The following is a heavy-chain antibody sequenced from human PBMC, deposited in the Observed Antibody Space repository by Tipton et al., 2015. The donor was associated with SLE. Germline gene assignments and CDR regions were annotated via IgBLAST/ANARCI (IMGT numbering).Heavy chain of an antibody. J-gene: IGHJ4*02. D-gene: IGHD2-2*01. V-gene: IGHV4-39*07. CDR3: ARGDCSSTSCLDY. CDR1: GGSISSSSYY. CDR2: INHSGST. Sequence: GLVKPSETLSLTCTVSGGSISSSSYYWGWIRQPPEKGLEWIGEINHSGSTNYNPSLKSRVTISVDTSKNQFSLKLSSVTAADTAVYYCARGDCSSTSCLDYWGQGTLVTVSS.